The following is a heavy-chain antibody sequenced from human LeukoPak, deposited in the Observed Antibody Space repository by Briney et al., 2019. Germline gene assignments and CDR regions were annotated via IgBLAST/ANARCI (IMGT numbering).Heavy chain of an antibody. Sequence: SETLSLTCAVYGGSFSGYYWSWIRQPPGKGLEWIGEINHSGSTNYNPSLKSRVTISVDTSKNQFSLKLSSVTAADTAVYYCARDRQGSGYFDYWGQGTLVTVSS. CDR2: INHSGST. D-gene: IGHD3-10*01. CDR3: ARDRQGSGYFDY. CDR1: GGSFSGYY. V-gene: IGHV4-34*01. J-gene: IGHJ4*02.